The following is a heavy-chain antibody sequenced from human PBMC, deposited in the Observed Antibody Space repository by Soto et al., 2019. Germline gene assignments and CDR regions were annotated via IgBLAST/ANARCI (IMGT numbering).Heavy chain of an antibody. V-gene: IGHV3-53*01. CDR1: GFTVSSNY. Sequence: SLRLSCAASGFTVSSNYMSWVRQAPGKGLEWVSVIYSGGSTYYADSVKGRFTISRDNSKNTLYLQMNSLRAEDTAVYYCARDRGDPVYYYYYGMDVWGQGTTVTVSS. D-gene: IGHD4-17*01. CDR2: IYSGGST. J-gene: IGHJ6*02. CDR3: ARDRGDPVYYYYYGMDV.